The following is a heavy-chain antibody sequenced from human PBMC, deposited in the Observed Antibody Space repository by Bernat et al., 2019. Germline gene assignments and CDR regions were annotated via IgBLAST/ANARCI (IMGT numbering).Heavy chain of an antibody. CDR1: GGSSNNYF. J-gene: IGHJ4*02. D-gene: IGHD1-1*01. V-gene: IGHV4-59*01. CDR2: IYYSGST. CDR3: ARDPSTFAGYFDY. Sequence: QVQLQESGPGLVKPSETLSLTCTVSGGSSNNYFWSWIRQPPGKGLEWIGYIYYSGSTNYNPSLKSRVTISVDTSKNQFSLKLGSVTAADTAVYYCARDPSTFAGYFDYWGQGTLVTVSS.